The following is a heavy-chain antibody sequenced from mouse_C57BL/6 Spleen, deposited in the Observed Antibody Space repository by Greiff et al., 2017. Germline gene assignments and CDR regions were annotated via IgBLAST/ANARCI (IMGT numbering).Heavy chain of an antibody. J-gene: IGHJ4*01. V-gene: IGHV1-9*01. Sequence: QVQLKESGAELMKPGASVKLSCKATGYTFTGYWIEWVKQRPGHGLEWIGEILPGSGSTNYNEKFKGKATFTADTSSNTAYMQLSSLTSEDSAVYYCALAYYSNFTFYAMDYWGQGTSVTVSS. CDR3: ALAYYSNFTFYAMDY. D-gene: IGHD2-5*01. CDR2: ILPGSGST. CDR1: GYTFTGYW.